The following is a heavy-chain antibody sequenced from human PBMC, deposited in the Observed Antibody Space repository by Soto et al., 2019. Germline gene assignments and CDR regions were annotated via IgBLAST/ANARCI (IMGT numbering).Heavy chain of an antibody. CDR2: INPKSGGT. CDR3: ARGDSTDCSNGVCSFFYNHDMDV. V-gene: IGHV1-2*04. Sequence: QVQLVQSGAEVKKPGASVKVYCKASGYSFTDYHIHWVRQAPGQWLEWLGRINPKSGGTSTAQKFQGWVTMTTDTSLSTASMELTRLTSDDTAIYYCARGDSTDCSNGVCSFFYNHDMDVWGQGTTVTVSS. CDR1: GYSFTDYH. J-gene: IGHJ6*02. D-gene: IGHD2-8*01.